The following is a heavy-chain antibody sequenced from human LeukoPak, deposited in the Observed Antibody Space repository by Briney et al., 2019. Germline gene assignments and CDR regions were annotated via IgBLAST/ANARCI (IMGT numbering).Heavy chain of an antibody. J-gene: IGHJ6*02. CDR2: IYHSGST. CDR1: GGSISSSNW. CDR3: ARDRLTGGYYYGMDV. D-gene: IGHD7-27*01. Sequence: SETLSLTCAVSGGSISSSNWWSWVRQPPGKGLEWIGEIYHSGSTNYNPSLKSRVTISVDKSKNQFSLKLSSVTAADTAVYYCARDRLTGGYYYGMDVWGQGTTVTVSS. V-gene: IGHV4-4*02.